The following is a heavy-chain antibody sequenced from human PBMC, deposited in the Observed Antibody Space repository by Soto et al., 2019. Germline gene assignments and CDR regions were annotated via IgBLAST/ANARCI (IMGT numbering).Heavy chain of an antibody. CDR1: GYTFTGQY. Sequence: RASVKVSCKASGYTFTGQYLHWVRQAPGQGLEWMGWINPNSGGRVYAQKFQGRVTMTRDTSITTAYMELSRLRYDDTAVYYCARDRRQIYSGYDSSFYFYFYGMDIWGQGTTVTVSS. V-gene: IGHV1-2*02. CDR2: INPNSGGR. J-gene: IGHJ6*02. CDR3: ARDRRQIYSGYDSSFYFYFYGMDI. D-gene: IGHD5-12*01.